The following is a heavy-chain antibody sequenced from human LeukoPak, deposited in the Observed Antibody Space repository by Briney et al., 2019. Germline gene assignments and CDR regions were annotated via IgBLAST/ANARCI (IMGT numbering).Heavy chain of an antibody. CDR2: IYSGGST. CDR3: ARANSSSSSYYGMDV. CDR1: GFTVSSNY. V-gene: IGHV3-53*01. J-gene: IGHJ6*02. D-gene: IGHD6-13*01. Sequence: PGGSLRLSCAASGFTVSSNYMSWVRQAPGKGLEGVSVIYSGGSTYYADSVKGRFTISRDNSKNTLYLQMNSLRAEDTAVYYCARANSSSSSYYGMDVWGQGTTVTVSS.